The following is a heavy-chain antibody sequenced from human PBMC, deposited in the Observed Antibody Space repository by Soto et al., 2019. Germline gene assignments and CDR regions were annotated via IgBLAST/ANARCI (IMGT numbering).Heavy chain of an antibody. CDR3: SRGGWSMDV. D-gene: IGHD2-15*01. Sequence: SETLSLTCTVSGGSISNHYWSWIRQPPGKGLEWIGYIYYSGSTNYNSSLKSRVTISVDTSKNQFSLKLSSVTAADTAVYYCSRGGWSMDVWGKGTTVTVSS. V-gene: IGHV4-59*11. CDR2: IYYSGST. J-gene: IGHJ6*04. CDR1: GGSISNHY.